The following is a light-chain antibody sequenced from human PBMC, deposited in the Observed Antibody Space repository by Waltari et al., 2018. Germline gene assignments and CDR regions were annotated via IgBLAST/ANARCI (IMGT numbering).Light chain of an antibody. CDR1: QNVLYSSNNRNY. CDR2: WAS. Sequence: DIVMTQSPDSLTVSLCERATITCRSSQNVLYSSNNRNYLAWYQQKPGQSPRLLISWASTRASGVPDRFSGSGSRTDFTLTISSLQAEDVAVYYCQQYYDPPYSFGQGTKLEIK. CDR3: QQYYDPPYS. V-gene: IGKV4-1*01. J-gene: IGKJ2*03.